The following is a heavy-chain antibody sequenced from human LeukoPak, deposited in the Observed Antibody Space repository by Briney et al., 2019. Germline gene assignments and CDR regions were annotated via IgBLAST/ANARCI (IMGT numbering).Heavy chain of an antibody. V-gene: IGHV3-23*01. CDR1: GFTFSIYA. Sequence: GGSLRLSCSASGFTFSIYAMSWVRQGPVRGLEWVASISGSSHITTYTDSLKGRFTISRDNSKNTLYLQINSLRDDDTALYYCGKYLQPSGFPYALDTWGQGTMVTVSS. CDR3: GKYLQPSGFPYALDT. D-gene: IGHD5-12*01. CDR2: ISGSSHIT. J-gene: IGHJ3*02.